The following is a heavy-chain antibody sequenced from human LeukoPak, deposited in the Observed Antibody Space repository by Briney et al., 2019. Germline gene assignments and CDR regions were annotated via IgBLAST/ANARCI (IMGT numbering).Heavy chain of an antibody. CDR3: AADPYYDILTGYSGTDAFDI. D-gene: IGHD3-9*01. CDR1: GFTFTSSA. J-gene: IGHJ3*02. Sequence: SVKVSCKASGFTFTSSAVQWVRQARGQRLEWIGWIVVGSGNTNYAQKFQERVTITRDMSTSTAYMELSSLRPEDTAVYYCAADPYYDILTGYSGTDAFDIWGQGTMVTVSS. V-gene: IGHV1-58*01. CDR2: IVVGSGNT.